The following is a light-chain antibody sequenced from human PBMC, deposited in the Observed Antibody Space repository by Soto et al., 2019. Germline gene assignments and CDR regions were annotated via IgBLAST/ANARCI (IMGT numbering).Light chain of an antibody. J-gene: IGKJ3*01. Sequence: EIVLTQSPGTLSLSPGERATLSCRASQSVSPYLAWYQHKPGQAPRLLMYGASSRATAIPERFSGSGSGTDVSLTISRLEREDFAVYLCKQYGSSPPVTFGPGTKVDIK. CDR1: QSVSPY. CDR3: KQYGSSPPVT. CDR2: GAS. V-gene: IGKV3-20*01.